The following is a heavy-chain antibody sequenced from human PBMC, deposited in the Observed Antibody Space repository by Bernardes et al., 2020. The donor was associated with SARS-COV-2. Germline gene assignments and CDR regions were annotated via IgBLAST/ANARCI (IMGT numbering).Heavy chain of an antibody. V-gene: IGHV3-30*18. CDR1: GFIFRNYG. Sequence: GGSLRLSCAASGFIFRNYGMHWVRQAPGKLGPDWVAVISLDGTNTYYADSVKGRFTITRDNAKKTQYLQMNDLGPEDTARYYCVKASGYYPLGALDLWGRGT. J-gene: IGHJ3*01. CDR3: VKASGYYPLGALDL. CDR2: ISLDGTNT. D-gene: IGHD3-22*01.